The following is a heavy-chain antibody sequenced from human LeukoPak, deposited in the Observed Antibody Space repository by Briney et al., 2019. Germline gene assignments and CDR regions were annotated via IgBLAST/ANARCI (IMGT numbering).Heavy chain of an antibody. CDR3: ARIQDGTYRNDDSYSGYRCFDI. D-gene: IGHD2-21*02. CDR2: ISGSNKHI. J-gene: IGHJ2*01. Sequence: PGGSLRLSCTASGFPFSSYTMSWVRQAPGKGLEWVSSISGSNKHIYYADSVKGRFTISRDNAKNSLYLQMNSLGAEDTAVYYCARIQDGTYRNDDSYSGYRCFDIWGRGTLVTVSS. V-gene: IGHV3-21*06. CDR1: GFPFSSYT.